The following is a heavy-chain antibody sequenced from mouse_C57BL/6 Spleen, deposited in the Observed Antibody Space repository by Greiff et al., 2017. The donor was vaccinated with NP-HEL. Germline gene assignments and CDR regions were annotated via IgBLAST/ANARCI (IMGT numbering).Heavy chain of an antibody. D-gene: IGHD2-4*01. J-gene: IGHJ1*03. V-gene: IGHV1-59*01. Sequence: VQLQQPGAELVRPGTSVKLSCKASGYTFTSYWMHWVKQRPGQGLEWIGVIYPSDSYTNYNQKFKGKATLTVDTSSSTAYMQLSSLTSEDSAVYYCARYDYDGYFDVWGTGTTVTVSS. CDR1: GYTFTSYW. CDR2: IYPSDSYT. CDR3: ARYDYDGYFDV.